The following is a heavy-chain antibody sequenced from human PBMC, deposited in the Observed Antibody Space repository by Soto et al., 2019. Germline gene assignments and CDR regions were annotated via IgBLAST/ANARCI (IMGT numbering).Heavy chain of an antibody. Sequence: PSETLSLTCTVSGGSISSYYWSWIRQPPGKGLEWIGYIYYSGSTNYNPSPKSRVTISVDTSKNQFSLKLSSVTAADTAVYYCARTYCSSTSCHQYNWFDPWGQGTLVTVSS. CDR3: ARTYCSSTSCHQYNWFDP. CDR2: IYYSGST. CDR1: GGSISSYY. D-gene: IGHD2-2*01. V-gene: IGHV4-59*01. J-gene: IGHJ5*02.